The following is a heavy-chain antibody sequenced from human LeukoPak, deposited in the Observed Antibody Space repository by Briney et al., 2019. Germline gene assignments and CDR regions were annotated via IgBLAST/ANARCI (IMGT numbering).Heavy chain of an antibody. CDR2: INHSGST. D-gene: IGHD2-15*01. CDR3: ARLNCSGGSCYPDY. CDR1: GGSFSGYY. Sequence: SETLSLTCAVYGGSFSGYYWSWIRQPPGKGLEWIGEINHSGSTNYNPSLKSRVTISVGTSKNQFSLKLSSVTAADTAVYYCARLNCSGGSCYPDYWGQGTLVTVSS. J-gene: IGHJ4*02. V-gene: IGHV4-34*01.